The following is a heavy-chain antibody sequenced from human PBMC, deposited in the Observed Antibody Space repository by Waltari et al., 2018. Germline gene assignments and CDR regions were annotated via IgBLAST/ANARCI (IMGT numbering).Heavy chain of an antibody. Sequence: QVQLQESGPGLVKPSETLYLTCTVPGASISSYYWSWIRQPPGKRRERIGYIYYSGSTNYNPSLKSRVTISVDTSKNQFSLKLSSVTAADTAVYYCARASGYDFWSGGRKYYYYYYMDVWGKGTTVTVSS. V-gene: IGHV4-59*01. CDR1: GASISSYY. J-gene: IGHJ6*03. D-gene: IGHD3-3*01. CDR2: IYYSGST. CDR3: ARASGYDFWSGGRKYYYYYYMDV.